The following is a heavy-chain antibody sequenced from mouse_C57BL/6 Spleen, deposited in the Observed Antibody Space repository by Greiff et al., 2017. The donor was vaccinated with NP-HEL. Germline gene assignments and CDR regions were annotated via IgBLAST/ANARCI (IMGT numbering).Heavy chain of an antibody. V-gene: IGHV1-80*01. CDR2: IYPGDGDT. D-gene: IGHD1-1*01. CDR3: ARYYYGSSHYFDY. Sequence: VKLVESGAELVKPGASVKISCKASGYAFSSYWMNWVKQRPGKGLEWIGQIYPGDGDTNYNGKFKGKATLTADKSSSTAYMQLSSLTSEDSAVYFCARYYYGSSHYFDYWGQGTTLTVSS. J-gene: IGHJ2*01. CDR1: GYAFSSYW.